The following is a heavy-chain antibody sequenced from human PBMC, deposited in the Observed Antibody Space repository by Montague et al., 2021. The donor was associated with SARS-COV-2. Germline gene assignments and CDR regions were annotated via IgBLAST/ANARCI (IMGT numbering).Heavy chain of an antibody. Sequence: SLSLSFAASGFPFSNICMSWVRQAPGKGLEWVANIKPDESAKNYVDSVKGRFIISRDNARNSLYLQMDNLRAEDTAIYYCAKNGGAHGLDVWGQGTSVSVSS. D-gene: IGHD4-23*01. J-gene: IGHJ6*02. CDR3: AKNGGAHGLDV. CDR2: IKPDESAK. V-gene: IGHV3-7*01. CDR1: GFPFSNIC.